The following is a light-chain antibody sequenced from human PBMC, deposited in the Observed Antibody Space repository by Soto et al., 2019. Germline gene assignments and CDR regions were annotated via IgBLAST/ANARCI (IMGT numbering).Light chain of an antibody. V-gene: IGKV1-39*01. CDR3: QQSDSTPWT. CDR1: QSIGIY. Sequence: DIQMTQSPSSLSASVGDRFTITFRSSQSIGIYLNWYQQKPGKAPKFLIYAASYVQTGAPSRFSGSGSGTDFTLTITSLQPEDSATYYCQQSDSTPWTFGQGTKVDIK. CDR2: AAS. J-gene: IGKJ1*01.